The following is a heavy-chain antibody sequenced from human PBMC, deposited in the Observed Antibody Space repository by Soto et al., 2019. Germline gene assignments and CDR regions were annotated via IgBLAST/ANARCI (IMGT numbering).Heavy chain of an antibody. CDR1: GFTFSNYI. V-gene: IGHV3-30-3*01. CDR2: ISYDGNTQ. CDR3: AKVSRPSRISTPDFDY. J-gene: IGHJ4*02. Sequence: GGSLRLSCAASGFTFSNYILHWVRQAPGKGLEWVAVISYDGNTQFYGDSVKGRFIVSRDNSRNTLYLQLNNLQAEDTAVYYCAKVSRPSRISTPDFDYWGQGTLVTVSS.